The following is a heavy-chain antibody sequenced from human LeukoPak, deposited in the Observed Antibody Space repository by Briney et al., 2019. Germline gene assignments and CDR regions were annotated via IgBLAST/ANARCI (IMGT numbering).Heavy chain of an antibody. Sequence: SETLSLTCNVSDYSISSVYYWGWIRQSPGKGLEWIGSIYHTGYTYYNPSLKSRITISLETSRTQFSLKLNSVTAADTAVYFCVTTGHSSGWQFDYWGQGTLVTVSS. J-gene: IGHJ4*02. CDR3: VTTGHSSGWQFDY. D-gene: IGHD6-19*01. CDR1: DYSISSVYY. CDR2: IYHTGYT. V-gene: IGHV4-38-2*02.